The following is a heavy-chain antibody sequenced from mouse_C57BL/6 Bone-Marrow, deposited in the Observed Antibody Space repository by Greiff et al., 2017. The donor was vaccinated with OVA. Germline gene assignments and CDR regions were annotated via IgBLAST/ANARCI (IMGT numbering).Heavy chain of an antibody. J-gene: IGHJ3*01. CDR2: ISSGGSYT. V-gene: IGHV5-6*01. CDR1: GFTFSSYG. Sequence: EVQRVESGGDLVKPGGSLKLSCAASGFTFSSYGMSWVRQTPDKRLEWVATISSGGSYTYYPDSVKGRFTISRDNAKNTLYLQMSSLKSEDTAMYYCARRPLSTLFAYWGQGTLVTVSA. CDR3: ARRPLSTLFAY.